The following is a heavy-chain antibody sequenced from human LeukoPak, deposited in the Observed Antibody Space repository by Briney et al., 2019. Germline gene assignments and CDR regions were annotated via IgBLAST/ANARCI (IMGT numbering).Heavy chain of an antibody. J-gene: IGHJ4*01. CDR1: GYSISTGSY. D-gene: IGHD3-10*01. CDR2: IYSSGTT. V-gene: IGHV4-38-2*02. Sequence: PSETLSLTCAVSGYSISTGSYWVWLRPPPGKGLEWIGSIYSSGTTYYNPSLKCRVTISVDTSKNQFPLILRSVTAPDTAVYYCARDLAYNYGLRDFADWG. CDR3: ARDLAYNYGLRDFAD.